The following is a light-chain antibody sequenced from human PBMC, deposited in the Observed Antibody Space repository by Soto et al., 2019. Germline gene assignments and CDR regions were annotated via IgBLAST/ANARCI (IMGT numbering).Light chain of an antibody. J-gene: IGKJ4*01. CDR1: QSISNY. CDR3: KQSYSTPLT. Sequence: DMEMTQSPASLSASVGDRVTITCRASQSISNYLNWYQHKPGKVPKLLIYAASSLKSGVPPRFSGSGSGTDFTLTINSLHPEEFATYYCKQSYSTPLTFGGGTKIEIK. V-gene: IGKV1-39*01. CDR2: AAS.